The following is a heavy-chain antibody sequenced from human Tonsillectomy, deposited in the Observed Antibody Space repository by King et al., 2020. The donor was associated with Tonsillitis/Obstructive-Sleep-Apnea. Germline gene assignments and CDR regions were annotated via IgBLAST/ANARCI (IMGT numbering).Heavy chain of an antibody. CDR3: ARPLFESLAYYFSYIDV. V-gene: IGHV4-39*01. D-gene: IGHD3-10*02. Sequence: QLQESGPGLVKPSETLSLTCTVSGGSISNSNYYWGWIRQPPGKGLEWMGSMYYSGSTYYKSSLKNRVTISVDTSKNQFSLKLSSVTAADTAVYYCARPLFESLAYYFSYIDVWGKGTTVTVSS. CDR2: MYYSGST. J-gene: IGHJ6*03. CDR1: GGSISNSNYY.